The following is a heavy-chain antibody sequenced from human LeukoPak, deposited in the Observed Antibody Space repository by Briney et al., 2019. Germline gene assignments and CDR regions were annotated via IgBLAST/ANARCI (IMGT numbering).Heavy chain of an antibody. Sequence: PGGSLRLSCEASGFTFSNYSMNWVRQAPGKGLEWVSYIRSSSSTIYYADSVKGRFTISRDNAKNSLYLQMNSLRAEDTAVYYCAKGGITIFGVVTGNLYYMDVGGKGTTVTVSS. CDR1: GFTFSNYS. J-gene: IGHJ6*03. V-gene: IGHV3-48*01. D-gene: IGHD3-3*01. CDR3: AKGGITIFGVVTGNLYYMDV. CDR2: IRSSSSTI.